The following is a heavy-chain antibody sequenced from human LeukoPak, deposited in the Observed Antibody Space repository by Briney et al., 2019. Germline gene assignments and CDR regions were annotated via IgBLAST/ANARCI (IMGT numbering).Heavy chain of an antibody. J-gene: IGHJ5*02. D-gene: IGHD3-22*01. CDR2: IYTSGST. Sequence: PSQTLSLTCTVSGGSISSGSYYWSWIRQPAGKGLEWTGRIYTSGSTNYNPSLKSRVTISVDTSKNQFSLKLSSVTAADTAVYYCAREAYYYDSSGYLNWFDPWGQGTLVTVSS. CDR1: GGSISSGSYY. CDR3: AREAYYYDSSGYLNWFDP. V-gene: IGHV4-61*02.